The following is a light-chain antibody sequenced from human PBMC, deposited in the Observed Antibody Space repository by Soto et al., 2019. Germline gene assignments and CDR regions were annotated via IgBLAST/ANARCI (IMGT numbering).Light chain of an antibody. J-gene: IGKJ4*01. CDR1: QSIGTW. Sequence: DIQMTQSPSTLSASVGDRVTITCRASQSIGTWLAWYQQKPGKAPKILIFKASTLESGVPSKFSGSGSGTEFTLTISSLQPDDFATYHCQQYNSYPITFGGGTKVEIK. CDR3: QQYNSYPIT. CDR2: KAS. V-gene: IGKV1-5*03.